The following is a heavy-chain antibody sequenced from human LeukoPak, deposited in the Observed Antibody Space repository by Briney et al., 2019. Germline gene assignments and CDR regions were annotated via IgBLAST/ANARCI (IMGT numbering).Heavy chain of an antibody. V-gene: IGHV4-34*01. Sequence: SETLSLTCAVYGGSFSGYYWSWIRQPPGKGLEWIGEINHSGSTNYNPSLKSRVTISVDTSKNQFSLKLSSVTAADTAVYYCALGRGYSGYDIDSYYYYMDVWGKGTTVTVSS. J-gene: IGHJ6*03. CDR1: GGSFSGYY. D-gene: IGHD5-12*01. CDR3: ALGRGYSGYDIDSYYYYMDV. CDR2: INHSGST.